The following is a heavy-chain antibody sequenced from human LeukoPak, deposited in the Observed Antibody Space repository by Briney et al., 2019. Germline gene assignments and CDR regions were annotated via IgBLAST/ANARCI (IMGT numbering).Heavy chain of an antibody. CDR3: AKMVMATTTWYFDY. CDR2: IRYDGSNK. Sequence: GGSLRLSCGAPGFTFSTYGMHWVRQAPGKGLEWVAFIRYDGSNKYYADSVKGRFTISRDSSKNTLYLQMNSLRAEDTAVYYCAKMVMATTTWYFDYWGQGTLVTVSS. J-gene: IGHJ4*02. CDR1: GFTFSTYG. D-gene: IGHD5-24*01. V-gene: IGHV3-30*02.